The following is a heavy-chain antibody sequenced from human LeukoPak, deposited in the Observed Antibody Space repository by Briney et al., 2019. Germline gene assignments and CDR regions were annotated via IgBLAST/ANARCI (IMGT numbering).Heavy chain of an antibody. J-gene: IGHJ4*02. CDR2: ISSSSSYI. D-gene: IGHD6-19*01. CDR3: AVSIAVAGTDDY. CDR1: GFTFSSHS. Sequence: PGGSLRLSCAASGFTFSSHSMNWVRQAPGKGLEWVSSISSSSSYIYYADSVKGRFTISRDNAKNSLYLQMNSLRAEDTAVYYCAVSIAVAGTDDYWGQGTLVTVSS. V-gene: IGHV3-21*01.